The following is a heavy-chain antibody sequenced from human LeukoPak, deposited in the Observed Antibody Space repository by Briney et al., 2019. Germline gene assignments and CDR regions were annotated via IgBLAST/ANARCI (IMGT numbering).Heavy chain of an antibody. D-gene: IGHD5-18*01. CDR3: ASAGTAMPYYFDY. CDR2: IYYSGST. Sequence: SETLSLTCSVPGGSISPFYWSWSRQPPGKGLEWIGHIYYSGSTNYNPSLKSRVTISEDTSKNQFSLKLSSVTAADTAVYYCASAGTAMPYYFDYWGQGTLVTVSS. CDR1: GGSISPFY. J-gene: IGHJ4*02. V-gene: IGHV4-59*12.